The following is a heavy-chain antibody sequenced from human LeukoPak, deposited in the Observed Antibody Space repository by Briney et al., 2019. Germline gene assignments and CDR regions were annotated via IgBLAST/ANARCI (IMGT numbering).Heavy chain of an antibody. V-gene: IGHV1-2*02. CDR1: GYTFTSYG. CDR3: ARGWELPWYFVY. J-gene: IGHJ4*02. CDR2: INPNSGGT. D-gene: IGHD1-26*01. Sequence: ASVKVSCKASGYTFTSYGISWVRQAPGQGLEWMGWINPNSGGTNYAQKFQGRVTMTRDTSISTAYMELSRLRSDDTAVYYCARGWELPWYFVYWGQGTLVTVSS.